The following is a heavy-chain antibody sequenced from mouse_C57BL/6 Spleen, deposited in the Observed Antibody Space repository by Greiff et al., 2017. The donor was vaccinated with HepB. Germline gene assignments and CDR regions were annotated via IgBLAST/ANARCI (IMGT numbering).Heavy chain of an antibody. CDR2: INPGSGGT. D-gene: IGHD1-1*01. J-gene: IGHJ3*01. CDR1: GYAFTNYL. V-gene: IGHV1-54*01. CDR3: ARDHYYGSSRFAY. Sequence: LVESGAELVRPGTSVKVSCKASGYAFTNYLIEWVKQRPGQGLEWIGVINPGSGGTNYNEKFKGKATLTADQSSSTAYMQLSSLTSEDSAVYFCARDHYYGSSRFAYWGQGTLVTVSA.